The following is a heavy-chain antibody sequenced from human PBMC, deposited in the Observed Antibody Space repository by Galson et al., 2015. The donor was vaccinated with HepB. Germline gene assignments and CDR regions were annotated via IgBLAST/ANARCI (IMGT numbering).Heavy chain of an antibody. CDR2: IDPSDSYT. CDR3: ARRGAYYYDSSGYQWEAFDI. Sequence: QSGAEVKKPGESLRISCKGSGYSFPSYWISWVRQMPGKGLEWMGRIDPSDSYTNYSPSFQGHVTISADKSISTAYLQWSSLKASDTAMYYCARRGAYYYDSSGYQWEAFDIWGQGTMVTVSS. CDR1: GYSFPSYW. V-gene: IGHV5-10-1*01. D-gene: IGHD3-22*01. J-gene: IGHJ3*02.